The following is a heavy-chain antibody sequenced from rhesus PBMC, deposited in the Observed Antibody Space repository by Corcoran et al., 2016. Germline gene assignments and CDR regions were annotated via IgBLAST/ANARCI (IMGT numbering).Heavy chain of an antibody. V-gene: IGHV4S14*01. CDR2: IYGIGGSN. CDR1: GGSISGYYY. J-gene: IGHJ4*01. Sequence: QVQLQESGPGLVKPSETLSLTCAVSGGSISGYYYWSWIRQPPGKGLEWIGGIYGIGGSNYLNPSLKSRVTLSVDTSKNQFSLKLSAVTAVDTAVYYCASVPDSGSYYYFDYWGQGVLVTVSS. D-gene: IGHD3-16*01. CDR3: ASVPDSGSYYYFDY.